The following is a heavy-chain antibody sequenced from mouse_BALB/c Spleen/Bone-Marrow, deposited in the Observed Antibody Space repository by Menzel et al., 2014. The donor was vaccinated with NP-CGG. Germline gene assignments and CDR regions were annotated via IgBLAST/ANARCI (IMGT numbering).Heavy chain of an antibody. J-gene: IGHJ2*01. CDR2: IDPSDSYT. CDR1: GYTFTSYW. V-gene: IGHV1-69*02. Sequence: VQLQQSGAELVKPGASVKLSCKASGYTFTSYWMHWVKQRPGQGLEWIGEIDPSDSYTNYNQKFKGKATLTVDKSSSTAYMQLSSLTSEDSAVYYCARGFYGNSGYWGQGTTLTVSS. CDR3: ARGFYGNSGY. D-gene: IGHD2-1*01.